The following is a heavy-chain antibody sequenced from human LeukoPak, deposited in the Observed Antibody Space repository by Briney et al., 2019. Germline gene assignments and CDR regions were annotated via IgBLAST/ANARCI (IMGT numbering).Heavy chain of an antibody. Sequence: GSLRLSCAASEFTVSSNYMSWVRQAPGKGLEWVSVIYSGGSTYYADSVKGRFTISRDNSKNTLYLQMNSLRAEDTAVYYCARDSSGPGAQYYYYMDVWGKGTTVTVSS. CDR3: ARDSSGPGAQYYYYMDV. J-gene: IGHJ6*03. V-gene: IGHV3-66*02. CDR1: EFTVSSNY. D-gene: IGHD6-19*01. CDR2: IYSGGST.